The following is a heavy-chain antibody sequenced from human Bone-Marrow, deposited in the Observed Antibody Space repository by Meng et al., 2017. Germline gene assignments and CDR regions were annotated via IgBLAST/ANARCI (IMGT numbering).Heavy chain of an antibody. CDR3: AREGKTSGYDPYYDSYYYYYGMDV. Sequence: GESLKISCAASGFTFSSYSMNWVRQAPGKGLGWVANIKQDGSEKYYVDSVKGRFTISRDNAKNSLYLQMNSLRAEDTAVYYCAREGKTSGYDPYYDSYYYYYGMDVWGQGTTVTVSS. CDR1: GFTFSSYS. CDR2: IKQDGSEK. D-gene: IGHD5-12*01. J-gene: IGHJ6*02. V-gene: IGHV3-7*01.